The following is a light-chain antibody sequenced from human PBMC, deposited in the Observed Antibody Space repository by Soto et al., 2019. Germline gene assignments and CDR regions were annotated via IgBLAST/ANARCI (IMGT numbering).Light chain of an antibody. CDR2: LNSDGSH. CDR3: QTWDSVVV. V-gene: IGLV4-69*01. Sequence: QPVLTQSPSASASLGASVKLTCTLGSEHYNYAIAWHRQQPEKGPRYLMKLNSDGSHYRGDGIPDRFSGSSSGAERYLTISSLQSEDEAVYYCQTWDSVVVFGGGTKLTVL. CDR1: SEHYNYA. J-gene: IGLJ2*01.